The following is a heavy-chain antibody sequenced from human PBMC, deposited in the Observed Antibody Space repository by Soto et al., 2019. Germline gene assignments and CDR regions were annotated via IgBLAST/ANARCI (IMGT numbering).Heavy chain of an antibody. D-gene: IGHD3-16*01. Sequence: PSETLSLTCTVSGGSISSGDYYWSWIRQPPGKGLEWIGYIYYSGSTYYNLSLKSRVTISVDTSKNQFSLKLSSVTAADTAVYYCARVVYDYVWGSYGGMDVWGQGTTVTVS. CDR2: IYYSGST. J-gene: IGHJ6*02. CDR1: GGSISSGDYY. V-gene: IGHV4-30-4*01. CDR3: ARVVYDYVWGSYGGMDV.